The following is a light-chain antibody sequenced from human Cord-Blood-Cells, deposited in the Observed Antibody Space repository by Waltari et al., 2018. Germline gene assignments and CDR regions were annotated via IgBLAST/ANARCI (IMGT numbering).Light chain of an antibody. CDR2: EGS. J-gene: IGLJ1*01. CDR1: SSDVGSYNL. V-gene: IGLV2-23*01. Sequence: QSALTQPASASGSPGQSITISCTGTSSDVGSYNLFSWYQQHPGKAPKLMLYEGSKRPSGVSNRFSGSKSGNTASLTISGLQAEDEADYYCCSYAGSSTYVFGTGTKVTVL. CDR3: CSYAGSSTYV.